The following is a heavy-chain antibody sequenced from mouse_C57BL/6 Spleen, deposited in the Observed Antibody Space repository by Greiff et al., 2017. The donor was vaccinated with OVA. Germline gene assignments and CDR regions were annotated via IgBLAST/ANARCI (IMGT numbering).Heavy chain of an antibody. D-gene: IGHD2-12*01. J-gene: IGHJ2*01. Sequence: VQLQQSGAELVKPGASVKLSCKASGYTFTSYWITWVKQRPGQGLEWIGDIYPGSGSTNYNEKFKSKATLTVDTSSSTAYMQLSSLTSEDSAVYYCARPAYYSSKPYWGQGTTLTVSS. CDR2: IYPGSGST. CDR3: ARPAYYSSKPY. V-gene: IGHV1-55*01. CDR1: GYTFTSYW.